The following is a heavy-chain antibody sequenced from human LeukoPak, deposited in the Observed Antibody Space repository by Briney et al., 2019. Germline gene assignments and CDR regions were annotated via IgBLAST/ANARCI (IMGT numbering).Heavy chain of an antibody. CDR2: IKPKTDGETT. V-gene: IGHV3-15*07. J-gene: IGHJ4*02. Sequence: PGGSLRLSCAASGFTFSNAYMSWVRQAPGKGLEWVGHIKPKTDGETTEYAAPVKGRFSISRDDSKNMLYLQMNSLKTEDTAVYYCITPLPYSAQGGQGTLVTVSS. CDR1: GFTFSNAY. D-gene: IGHD2-21*01. CDR3: ITPLPYSAQ.